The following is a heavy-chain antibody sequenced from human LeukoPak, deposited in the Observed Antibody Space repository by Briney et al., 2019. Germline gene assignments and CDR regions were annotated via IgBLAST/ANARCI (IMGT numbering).Heavy chain of an antibody. J-gene: IGHJ4*02. CDR3: ARLVDMATIGDY. CDR1: GYSFTSYC. D-gene: IGHD5-24*01. V-gene: IGHV5-51*01. Sequence: GASPKIFWKSSGYSFTSYCLGWVRQMPGEGLEWMGSYYHGGSDTRYSPSLQGQVTISADKSISHAYLQCSRLKTSDTALYYWARLVDMATIGDYWGQGTLVTVSS. CDR2: YYHGGSDT.